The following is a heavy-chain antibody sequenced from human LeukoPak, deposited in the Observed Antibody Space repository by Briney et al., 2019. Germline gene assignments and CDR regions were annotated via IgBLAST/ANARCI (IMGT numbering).Heavy chain of an antibody. D-gene: IGHD6-13*01. CDR2: ISYDGSNE. Sequence: QSGGSLRLSCAASGFTFSSYVMHWVRQAPGKGLEWVAFISYDGSNEYYADSVKGRFTISRDNSKNTLYLQMNSLRAEDTAVYYCAKDWYSSSWYEPRYFDYWGQGTLVTVSS. V-gene: IGHV3-30*04. CDR3: AKDWYSSSWYEPRYFDY. J-gene: IGHJ4*02. CDR1: GFTFSSYV.